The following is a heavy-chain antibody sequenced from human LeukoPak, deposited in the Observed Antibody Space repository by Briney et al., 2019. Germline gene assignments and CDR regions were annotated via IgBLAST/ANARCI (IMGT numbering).Heavy chain of an antibody. J-gene: IGHJ5*02. V-gene: IGHV3-23*01. CDR3: AKASSSWFWNWFDP. CDR2: ISGSGGST. CDR1: GFTFSSYE. D-gene: IGHD6-13*01. Sequence: GGSLRLSCAASGFTFSSYEMNWVRQAPGKGLEWVSAISGSGGSTYYADSVKGRFTISRDNSKNTLYLQMNSLRAEDTAVYYCAKASSSWFWNWFDPWGQGTLVTVSS.